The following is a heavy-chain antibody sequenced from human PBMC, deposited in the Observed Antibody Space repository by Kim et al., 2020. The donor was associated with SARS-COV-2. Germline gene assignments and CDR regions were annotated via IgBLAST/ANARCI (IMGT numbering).Heavy chain of an antibody. J-gene: IGHJ4*02. CDR2: ISYDGSNK. D-gene: IGHD1-26*01. Sequence: GGSLRLSCAASGFTFSSYGMHWVRQAPGKGLEWVAVISYDGSNKYYADSVKGRFTISRDNSKNTLYLQMNSLRDEDTAVYYCARPYSGSYYAGMDYWGQGTLVTVSS. CDR1: GFTFSSYG. V-gene: IGHV3-30*03. CDR3: ARPYSGSYYAGMDY.